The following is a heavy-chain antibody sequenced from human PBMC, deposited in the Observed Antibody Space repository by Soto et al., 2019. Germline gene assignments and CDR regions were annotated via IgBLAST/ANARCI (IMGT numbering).Heavy chain of an antibody. V-gene: IGHV4-59*01. CDR3: ARTLVTGYSAS. J-gene: IGHJ5*02. CDR2: IYYTGGT. D-gene: IGHD3-9*01. CDR1: GGSISAYY. Sequence: QVQLQESGPGLVRPSETLSLTCTVSGGSISAYYWGWVRQPPGKGLEWIGHIYYTGGTKYNPSLRSRVTISVDTSRIHFSLRLNSVTAADTAVYYCARTLVTGYSASWGQGTLVTVSS.